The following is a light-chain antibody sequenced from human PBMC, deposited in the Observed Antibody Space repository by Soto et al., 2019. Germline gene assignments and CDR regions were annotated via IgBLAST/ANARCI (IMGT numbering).Light chain of an antibody. V-gene: IGLV1-40*01. Sequence: QSALTQPPSVSGAPGQWVTISCTGSSSNIGAGYDVHWYQQLPGAAPKLLIYGSTNRPSGVPDRFSGSKSGTSASLAITGLQAEDEADYYCQSYDSSLGGSGVFGGGTKVTVL. CDR1: SSNIGAGYD. CDR3: QSYDSSLGGSGV. J-gene: IGLJ2*01. CDR2: GST.